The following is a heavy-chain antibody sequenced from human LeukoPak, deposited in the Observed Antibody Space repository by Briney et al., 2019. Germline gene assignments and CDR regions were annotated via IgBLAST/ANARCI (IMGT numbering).Heavy chain of an antibody. CDR2: IYSGGST. V-gene: IGHV3-53*01. Sequence: GGSLRLSCAASGFTVSSNYMSWVRPAPGKGLEWVSVIYSGGSTYYADSVKGRFTISRDNSKNTLYLQMNSLRAEDTAVYYCARGQRNDAFDIWGQGTMVTVSS. J-gene: IGHJ3*02. D-gene: IGHD6-25*01. CDR3: ARGQRNDAFDI. CDR1: GFTVSSNY.